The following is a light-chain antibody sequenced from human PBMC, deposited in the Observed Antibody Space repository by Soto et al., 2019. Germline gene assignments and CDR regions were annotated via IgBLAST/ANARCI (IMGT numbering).Light chain of an antibody. CDR2: EVS. Sequence: QAASVSGSPGQSITISCTGTSSDVGGYNYVSWYQQHPGKATKLMIYEVSNRPSGVSNRFSGSKSGNTASLTISGLQAEDEADYYCSSYTSSSTLVFGTGTKLTVL. J-gene: IGLJ1*01. V-gene: IGLV2-14*01. CDR1: SSDVGGYNY. CDR3: SSYTSSSTLV.